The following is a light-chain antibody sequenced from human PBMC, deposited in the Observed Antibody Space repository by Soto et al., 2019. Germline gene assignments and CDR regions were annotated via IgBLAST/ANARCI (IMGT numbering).Light chain of an antibody. J-gene: IGKJ5*01. CDR3: QQANSFPIT. CDR2: GAS. Sequence: EIVLTQSPGTLSLSPGERATLSCRASQSVSGSYLAWYQQKPGQAPRLLIYGASSRATGIPSRFSGSGSRTNFTLTISSLQPEDFATYYCQQANSFPITCGQGTR. CDR1: QSVSGSY. V-gene: IGKV3-20*01.